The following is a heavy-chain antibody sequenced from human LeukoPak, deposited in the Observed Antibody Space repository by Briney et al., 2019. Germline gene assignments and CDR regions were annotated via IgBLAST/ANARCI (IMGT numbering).Heavy chain of an antibody. Sequence: SETLSLTCTVSGGSISTHYWSWIRQPPGKGLEWIGYIYYSGSTTYNPSLKSRVTISVDTSKNQFSLKLTSVTAADTAVYYCAREDIVVVVAALREAFDIWGQGTMVTVSS. J-gene: IGHJ3*02. V-gene: IGHV4-59*11. CDR2: IYYSGST. CDR3: AREDIVVVVAALREAFDI. D-gene: IGHD2-15*01. CDR1: GGSISTHY.